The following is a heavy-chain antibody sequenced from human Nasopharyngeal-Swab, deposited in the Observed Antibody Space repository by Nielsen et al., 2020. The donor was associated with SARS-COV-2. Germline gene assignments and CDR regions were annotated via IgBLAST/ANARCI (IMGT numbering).Heavy chain of an antibody. D-gene: IGHD3-16*02. J-gene: IGHJ4*02. Sequence: GGSLRLSCTASGFTFNSYAMSWVRQAPGKGLEWVSGISGSGGSTYYADSVKGRFTISRDNSKNTLYLQMNSLRAEDTAVYYCAKGRVWGSYRYLDYWGQGTLVTVSS. CDR3: AKGRVWGSYRYLDY. CDR2: ISGSGGST. V-gene: IGHV3-23*01. CDR1: GFTFNSYA.